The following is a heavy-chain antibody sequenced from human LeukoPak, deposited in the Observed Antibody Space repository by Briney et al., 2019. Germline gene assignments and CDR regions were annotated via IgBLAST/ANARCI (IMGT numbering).Heavy chain of an antibody. CDR2: ICCSGGST. V-gene: IGHV3-23*01. D-gene: IGHD5-18*01. CDR3: VVDTADFYAFDI. J-gene: IGHJ3*02. CDR1: GVTFSSYA. Sequence: GGSLRLSCAASGVTFSSYAMSWVRQAPGKGLEWVSAICCSGGSTYYADSVKGLFTISRDNSKNTLYLPMNSLRAEDTAVYYCVVDTADFYAFDIWGQGTMVTVSS.